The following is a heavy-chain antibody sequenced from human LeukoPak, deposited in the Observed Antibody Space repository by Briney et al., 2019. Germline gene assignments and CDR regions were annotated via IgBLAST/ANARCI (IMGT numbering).Heavy chain of an antibody. V-gene: IGHV3-33*01. CDR3: AREYYYDSSGLFDY. CDR1: GFTFSSYG. J-gene: IGHJ4*02. CDR2: IWYDGSNK. Sequence: WRSLRLSCAASGFTFSSYGMHWVRQAPGKGLEWVAVIWYDGSNKYYADSVKGRFTISRDNSKNTLYLQMNSLRAEDTAVYYCAREYYYDSSGLFDYWGQGTLVTVSS. D-gene: IGHD3-22*01.